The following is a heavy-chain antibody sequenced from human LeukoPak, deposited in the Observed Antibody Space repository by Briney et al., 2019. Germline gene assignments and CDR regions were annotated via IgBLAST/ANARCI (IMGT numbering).Heavy chain of an antibody. J-gene: IGHJ6*02. CDR3: ARDSRGDYYGSGSYWSGYYYYYYGMDV. CDR1: VFTFSRYS. Sequence: GGSLGLSRAASVFTFSRYSVNWVRQPRARGLEWVSSISSNSSYIYYADSVKGRFTISRDNAKNSLNLQMDSLRAEDTAVYYCARDSRGDYYGSGSYWSGYYYYYYGMDVWGQGTTVTVSS. D-gene: IGHD3-10*01. V-gene: IGHV3-21*01. CDR2: ISSNSSYI.